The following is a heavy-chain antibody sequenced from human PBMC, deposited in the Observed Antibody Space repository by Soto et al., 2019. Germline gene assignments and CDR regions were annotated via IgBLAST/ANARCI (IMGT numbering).Heavy chain of an antibody. V-gene: IGHV4-59*01. J-gene: IGHJ4*02. CDR1: GGSIRTYD. CDR2: INYSGRT. Sequence: PADPLSLTGTVSGGSIRTYDWSWIRQPPGKGLEGIGYINYSGRTNYNPSLKSRVTMSLDTSKNQFSLKLRSVNAADTALFYCVRYAGSSGFDFWGQGILVTVSS. CDR3: VRYAGSSGFDF. D-gene: IGHD2-15*01.